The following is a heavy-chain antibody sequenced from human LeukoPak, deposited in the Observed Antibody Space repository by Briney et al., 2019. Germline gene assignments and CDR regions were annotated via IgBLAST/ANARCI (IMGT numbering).Heavy chain of an antibody. Sequence: PGRSLRLSCAASGFTFSSYGMHWVRQAPGKGLEWVAVISYDGSNKYYADSAKGRFTISRDNSKNTLYLQMNSLRAEDTAVYYCAPPEDNWGQGTLVTVSS. CDR3: APPEDN. V-gene: IGHV3-30*03. CDR2: ISYDGSNK. J-gene: IGHJ4*02. CDR1: GFTFSSYG.